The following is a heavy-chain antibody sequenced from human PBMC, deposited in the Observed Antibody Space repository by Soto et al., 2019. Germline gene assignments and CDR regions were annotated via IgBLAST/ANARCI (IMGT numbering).Heavy chain of an antibody. D-gene: IGHD6-13*01. CDR2: IYYSGST. V-gene: IGHV4-59*08. Sequence: ASETLSLTCTVSGGSVSSYYWSWIRQPPGKGLEWVGYIYYSGSTNYNPSLKSRVTISVDTSKNQFSLKLNSVTAADTAVYYCARRYGSSFGYWGQGTLVTVSS. CDR1: GGSVSSYY. CDR3: ARRYGSSFGY. J-gene: IGHJ4*02.